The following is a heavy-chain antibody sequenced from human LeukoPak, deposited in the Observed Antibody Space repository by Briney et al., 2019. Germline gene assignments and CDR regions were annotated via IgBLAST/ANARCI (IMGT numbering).Heavy chain of an antibody. CDR2: IIPIFGTA. CDR1: GGTFSSYA. CDR3: ATGIAAHRIDY. V-gene: IGHV1-69*05. Sequence: ASVKVSCKASGGTFSSYAISWVRQAPGQGLEWMGGIIPIFGTANYGQKFQGRVTITTDESTSTAYMELSSLRSEDTAVYYCATGIAAHRIDYWGQGTLVTVSS. J-gene: IGHJ4*02. D-gene: IGHD6-6*01.